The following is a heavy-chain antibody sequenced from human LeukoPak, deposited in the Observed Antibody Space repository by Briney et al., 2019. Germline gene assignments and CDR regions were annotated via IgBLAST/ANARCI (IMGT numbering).Heavy chain of an antibody. V-gene: IGHV3-21*01. Sequence: GGSLRLSCAASGFTFSSYSMTWVRQAPGKGLEWVSSISSSSYIYYADSVKGRFTISRDNAKNSLYLQMNSLRAEDTAVYYCAREGGITMIRPLDYWGQGTLVTVSS. CDR3: AREGGITMIRPLDY. J-gene: IGHJ4*02. CDR1: GFTFSSYS. CDR2: ISSSSYI. D-gene: IGHD3-10*01.